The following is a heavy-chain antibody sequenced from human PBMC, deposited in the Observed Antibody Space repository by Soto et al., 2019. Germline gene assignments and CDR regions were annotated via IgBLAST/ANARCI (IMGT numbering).Heavy chain of an antibody. J-gene: IGHJ4*02. Sequence: GSLRLSCAGSGFSFSDYYMSWIRQAPGKGLEWVSYISSSGDTIYYADSVKGRFTISRDNAKNSLYLQMNSLRAEDTAVYYCARDLGYYASDGYFDYWGQGTVVTVSS. CDR3: ARDLGYYASDGYFDY. D-gene: IGHD3-22*01. V-gene: IGHV3-11*01. CDR2: ISSSGDTI. CDR1: GFSFSDYY.